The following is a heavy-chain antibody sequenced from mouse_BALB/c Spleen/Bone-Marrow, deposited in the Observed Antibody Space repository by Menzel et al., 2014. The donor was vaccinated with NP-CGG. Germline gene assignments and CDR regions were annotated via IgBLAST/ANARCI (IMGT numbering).Heavy chain of an antibody. Sequence: VQLQESGAELVKPGASVKLSCKASGYTFTNYYMYWVKQRPRQGLEWIGEINPSNGGPNFNEKFKSKATLTVDKSSSTAYMQLSSLTSEDSAVYYCTRARPGGFAYWGQGTLVTVSA. CDR2: INPSNGGP. V-gene: IGHV1S81*02. CDR3: TRARPGGFAY. CDR1: GYTFTNYY. D-gene: IGHD4-1*01. J-gene: IGHJ3*01.